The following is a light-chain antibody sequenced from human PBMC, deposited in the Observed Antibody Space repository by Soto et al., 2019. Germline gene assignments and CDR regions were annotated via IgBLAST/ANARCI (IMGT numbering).Light chain of an antibody. CDR2: DVS. CDR3: SSYTSSSSLV. CDR1: SRDVGGYNY. V-gene: IGLV2-14*01. J-gene: IGLJ1*01. Sequence: QSVLTQPASVSGSPGQSITISCTGTSRDVGGYNYVSWYQQHPGKAPKLMIYDVSNRPSGVSNRFSGSKSGNTASLTISGLQAEDEADYYCSSYTSSSSLVFGTGTKDTDL.